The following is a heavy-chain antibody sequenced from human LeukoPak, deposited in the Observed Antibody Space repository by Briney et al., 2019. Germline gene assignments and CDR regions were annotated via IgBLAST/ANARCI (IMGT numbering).Heavy chain of an antibody. CDR3: ARQTGSGLFILP. CDR2: IYYSGTT. D-gene: IGHD3/OR15-3a*01. Sequence: SETLSLTCTVSGGSISNYYWNWIRQPPGKGLEWIGYIYYSGTTNYNASLKSQVSISIDTSKNQFSLRLTSVTAADTAVYYCARQTGSGLFILPGGQGTLVTVSS. J-gene: IGHJ4*02. V-gene: IGHV4-59*08. CDR1: GGSISNYY.